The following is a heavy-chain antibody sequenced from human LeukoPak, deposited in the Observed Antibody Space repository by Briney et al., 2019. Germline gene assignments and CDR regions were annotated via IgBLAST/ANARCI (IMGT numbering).Heavy chain of an antibody. CDR2: INWNGGST. J-gene: IGHJ4*02. Sequence: GGSLRLSCAASGFTFDDYGMSWVRQAPGKGLEWVSGINWNGGSTGYADSVKGRFTISRDNAKNSLYLQMNSLRAEDTALYYCARSGDFWSGYRSYYFDYWGQGTLVTVSS. CDR1: GFTFDDYG. CDR3: ARSGDFWSGYRSYYFDY. V-gene: IGHV3-20*04. D-gene: IGHD3-3*01.